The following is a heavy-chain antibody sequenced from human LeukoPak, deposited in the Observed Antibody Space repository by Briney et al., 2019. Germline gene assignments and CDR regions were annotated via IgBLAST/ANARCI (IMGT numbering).Heavy chain of an antibody. J-gene: IGHJ3*02. CDR1: GFTFSSYA. CDR2: ISGSGGST. CDR3: AKDTDYYGSAFDI. D-gene: IGHD3-10*01. Sequence: AGGSLRLSCAASGFTFSSYAMSWVRQAPGKGLEWVSAISGSGGSTYYADSVKGRFTISRDNSKNTLYLQMNSLRAEDTAVYYCAKDTDYYGSAFDIWGQGTMVTVSS. V-gene: IGHV3-23*01.